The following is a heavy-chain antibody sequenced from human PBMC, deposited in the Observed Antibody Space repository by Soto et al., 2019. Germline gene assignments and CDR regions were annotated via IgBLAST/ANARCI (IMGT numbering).Heavy chain of an antibody. V-gene: IGHV2-5*02. CDR1: GFLLTTSGVG. J-gene: IGHJ4*02. D-gene: IGHD4-17*01. CDR2: IYWDDDE. Sequence: SGPTLVNPTQTLTLTCTFSGFLLTTSGVGVGWIRQPPGKALEWLALIYWDDDERYSPSLQSSITITKDTSKHQVGLTMTNMDPVDTATYYCEHMTTVTTFDSWGQGTLVTVSS. CDR3: EHMTTVTTFDS.